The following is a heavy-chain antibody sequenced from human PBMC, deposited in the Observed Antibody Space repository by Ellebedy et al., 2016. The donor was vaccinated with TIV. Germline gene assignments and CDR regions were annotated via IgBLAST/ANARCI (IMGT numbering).Heavy chain of an antibody. CDR2: IKSKTDGGAA. D-gene: IGHD1-1*01. Sequence: GGSLRLSCAASGFTFSNAWMNWVRQAPGKGLEWVGRIKSKTDGGAADYAAPGKGRFTISRDDSKNPLYLQMNSLKTEDTAVYFCTTVCRYNYDSVWGQGTLVTVSS. J-gene: IGHJ4*02. V-gene: IGHV3-15*01. CDR1: GFTFSNAW. CDR3: TTVCRYNYDSV.